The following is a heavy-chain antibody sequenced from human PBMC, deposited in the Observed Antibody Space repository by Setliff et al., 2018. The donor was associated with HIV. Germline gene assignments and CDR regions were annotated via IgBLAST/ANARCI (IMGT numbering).Heavy chain of an antibody. V-gene: IGHV1-46*01. Sequence: ASGEVSCKASGYSFTSYYIHWVRQAPGQGLEWVGIINPSGGSTSYRQKFQGRVTMTRDTSTSTVYMELSSLRSEDTAVYYCARDRPLQSVYVMDVWGQGTTVTVSS. J-gene: IGHJ6*02. CDR3: ARDRPLQSVYVMDV. CDR1: GYSFTSYY. CDR2: INPSGGST. D-gene: IGHD1-1*01.